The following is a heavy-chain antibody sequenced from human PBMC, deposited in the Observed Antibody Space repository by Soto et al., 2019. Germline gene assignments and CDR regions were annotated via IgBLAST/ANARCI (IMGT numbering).Heavy chain of an antibody. CDR3: ARVERGITIFGVVIPPFDY. Sequence: QVQLVESGGGLVKPGGSLRLSCAASGFTFSDYYMSWIRQAPGKGLEWVSYISSSGSTIYYADSVKGRFTISRDNAKXXLXXQMTGLRAEDPAVYYCARVERGITIFGVVIPPFDYCGQGTLVTVSS. J-gene: IGHJ4*02. CDR2: ISSSGSTI. V-gene: IGHV3-11*01. CDR1: GFTFSDYY. D-gene: IGHD3-3*01.